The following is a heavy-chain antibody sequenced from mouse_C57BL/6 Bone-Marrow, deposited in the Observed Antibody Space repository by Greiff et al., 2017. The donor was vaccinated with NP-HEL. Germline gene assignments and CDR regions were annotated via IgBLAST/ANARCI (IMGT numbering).Heavy chain of an antibody. Sequence: QVQLQQPGAELVRPGSSVKLSCKASGYTFTSYWMHWVKQRPIQGLEWIGNIDPSDSETHYNQKFKDKATLTVDKSSSTAYMQLSSLTSEDSAVYYCARLYYYSNYVGGFAYWGQGTLVTVSA. CDR3: ARLYYYSNYVGGFAY. V-gene: IGHV1-52*01. CDR2: IDPSDSET. J-gene: IGHJ3*01. CDR1: GYTFTSYW. D-gene: IGHD2-5*01.